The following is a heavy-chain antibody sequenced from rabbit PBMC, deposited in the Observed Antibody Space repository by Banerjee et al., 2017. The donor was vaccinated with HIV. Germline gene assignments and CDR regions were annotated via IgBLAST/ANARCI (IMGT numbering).Heavy chain of an antibody. V-gene: IGHV1S45*01. D-gene: IGHD6-1*01. CDR3: ARGFTYDYAGIAYALNL. Sequence: QEQLVESGGGLVQPEGSLTLTCTASGFDFSSSYYMCWVRQAPGKGPEWIACIYTADGRTYYASWAKGRFTISKTSSTTVTLQMTSLTAADTATYFCARGFTYDYAGIAYALNLWGPGTLVTVS. J-gene: IGHJ4*01. CDR1: GFDFSSSYY. CDR2: IYTADGRT.